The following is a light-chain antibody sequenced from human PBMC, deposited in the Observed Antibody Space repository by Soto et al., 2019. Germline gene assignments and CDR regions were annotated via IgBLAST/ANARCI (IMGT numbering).Light chain of an antibody. CDR2: WGS. J-gene: IGKJ5*01. CDR3: MQGQQTPLT. V-gene: IGKV2-28*01. CDR1: QSLLHSSGNNY. Sequence: DIVMTQSPLSLPVTPGQSASISCRSSQSLLHSSGNNYLDWYVQKPGQSPQLLIYWGSNRASGVPDRFSGSGSGTDFTLKINRVEAADVGVYYCMQGQQTPLTFGQGTRLEIK.